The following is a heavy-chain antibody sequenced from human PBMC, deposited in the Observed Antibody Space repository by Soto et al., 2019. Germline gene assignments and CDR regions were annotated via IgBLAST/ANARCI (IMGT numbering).Heavy chain of an antibody. Sequence: EVQLLESGGGFVQPGWSLRLSCESSGFTFRNFAMSWVRQAPGQGLEWVSSILGSGDSTYYADSVKGRFSISRDNSKNTLYLQMNSLRAEDTAVYYCAKDSNKYSSSLRGRYFDYWGQGIGVTVSS. D-gene: IGHD4-4*01. CDR1: GFTFRNFA. CDR2: ILGSGDST. J-gene: IGHJ4*02. CDR3: AKDSNKYSSSLRGRYFDY. V-gene: IGHV3-23*01.